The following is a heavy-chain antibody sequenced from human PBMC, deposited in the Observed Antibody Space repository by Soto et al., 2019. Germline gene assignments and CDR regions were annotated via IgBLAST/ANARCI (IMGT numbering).Heavy chain of an antibody. CDR2: ISYDGSNK. V-gene: IGHV3-30-3*01. Sequence: PGGSLRLSCAASGFTFSSYAMHWVRQAPGKGLEWVAVISYDGSNKYYADSVKGRFTISRDNSKNTLYLQMNSLRAEDTAVYYCARDPFGSSWYYFDYWGQGTLVTVSS. CDR1: GFTFSSYA. CDR3: ARDPFGSSWYYFDY. J-gene: IGHJ4*02. D-gene: IGHD6-13*01.